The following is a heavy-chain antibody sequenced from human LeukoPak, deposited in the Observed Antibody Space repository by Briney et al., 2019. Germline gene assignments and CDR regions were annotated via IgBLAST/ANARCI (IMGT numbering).Heavy chain of an antibody. V-gene: IGHV3-48*01. CDR1: GFTFSSYS. CDR3: ARLDIVVVIGYYPAFDI. Sequence: GGSMRLSCAASGFTFSSYSMNWVRQAPGKGLEWVSYISSSSSTIYYADSVKGRFTISRDNAKNSLYLQMNSLRAEDTAVYYCARLDIVVVIGYYPAFDIWGQGTMVTVSS. D-gene: IGHD2-21*01. J-gene: IGHJ3*02. CDR2: ISSSSSTI.